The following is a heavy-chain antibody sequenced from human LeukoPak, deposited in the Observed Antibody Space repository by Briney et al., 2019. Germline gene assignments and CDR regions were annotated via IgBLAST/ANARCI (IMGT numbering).Heavy chain of an antibody. D-gene: IGHD2-2*01. CDR3: ATTYQLRHWGVDY. Sequence: GGSLRLSCGASGFTFSNYAMSWVRQAPGKGLEWVSGISDSGSTAFYADSVKGRFTSSRDNPKSTLYLQMNSLRAEDTAVYYCATTYQLRHWGVDYWGQGTLVTVSS. CDR2: ISDSGSTA. J-gene: IGHJ4*02. CDR1: GFTFSNYA. V-gene: IGHV3-23*01.